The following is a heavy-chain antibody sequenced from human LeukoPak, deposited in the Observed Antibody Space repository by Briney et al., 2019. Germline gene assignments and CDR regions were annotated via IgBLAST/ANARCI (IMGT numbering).Heavy chain of an antibody. CDR1: GGSISSGNYY. V-gene: IGHV4-30-4*01. Sequence: PSETLSLTCTVSGGSISSGNYYWNWIRQPPGKGLECIGYIQYSGSTYYNPSLKSRVTISVDTSKNQFSLKLSSVTAADTAVYYCVRGRGTAVTTGNWFDPWGQGTLVTVSS. CDR2: IQYSGST. J-gene: IGHJ5*02. CDR3: VRGRGTAVTTGNWFDP. D-gene: IGHD4-17*01.